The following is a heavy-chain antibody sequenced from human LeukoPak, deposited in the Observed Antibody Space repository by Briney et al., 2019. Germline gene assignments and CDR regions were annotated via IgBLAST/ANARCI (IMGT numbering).Heavy chain of an antibody. J-gene: IGHJ4*02. CDR1: GFTLSNYW. CDR2: INSDGTTT. CDR3: ARQYSSSSEFDY. Sequence: AGGSLRLSCAASGFTLSNYWMHWVRQAPGKGLVWVSRINSDGTTTSSADSVKGRFTISRDNAKNTLYLQMNSLRAEDTAVYYCARQYSSSSEFDYWGRGTLVCVSS. D-gene: IGHD6-6*01. V-gene: IGHV3-74*01.